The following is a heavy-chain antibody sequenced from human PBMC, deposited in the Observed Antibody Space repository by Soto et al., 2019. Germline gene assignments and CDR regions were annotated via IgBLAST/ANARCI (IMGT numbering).Heavy chain of an antibody. CDR2: ISYDGSNK. CDR1: GFTFSSYG. CDR3: AKAESGHMGSIYMDV. D-gene: IGHD6-13*01. V-gene: IGHV3-30*18. Sequence: GGSLRLSCAASGFTFSSYGMHWVRQAPGKGLEWVAVISYDGSNKYYADSVKGRFTISRDNSKNTLYLQMNSLRAEDTAVYYCAKAESGHMGSIYMDVWGKGTTVTVSS. J-gene: IGHJ6*03.